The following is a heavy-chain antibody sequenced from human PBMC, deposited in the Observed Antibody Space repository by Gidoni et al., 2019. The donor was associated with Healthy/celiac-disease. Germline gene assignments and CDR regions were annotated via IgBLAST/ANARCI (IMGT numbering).Heavy chain of an antibody. CDR3: ARAVRRDGYNFDY. J-gene: IGHJ4*02. V-gene: IGHV4-59*01. Sequence: QVQLQESRPGLVKPSETLSLTCTVSGCSISSYSWSWIRQPPGKGLEWIGYIYYSGSTNYNHSLKRRVTISVDTSKNQFSLKLSSVTAADTAVYYCARAVRRDGYNFDYWGQGTLVTVSS. CDR1: GCSISSYS. CDR2: IYYSGST. D-gene: IGHD5-12*01.